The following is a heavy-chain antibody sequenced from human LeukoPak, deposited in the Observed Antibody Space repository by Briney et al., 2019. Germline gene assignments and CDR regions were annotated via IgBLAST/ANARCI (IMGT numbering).Heavy chain of an antibody. CDR2: INPNSGGT. Sequence: ASVKVSCKASGYTFTGYSMRWVRQAPGQGLEWMGWINPNSGGTNYAQKFQGRVTMTTDTSISTAYMELSRLRSDDTAVYYCARVGGGYCSSTRCYTWDYWGEGSLVTVSS. CDR1: GYTFTGYS. J-gene: IGHJ4*02. V-gene: IGHV1-2*02. D-gene: IGHD2-2*02. CDR3: ARVGGGYCSSTRCYTWDY.